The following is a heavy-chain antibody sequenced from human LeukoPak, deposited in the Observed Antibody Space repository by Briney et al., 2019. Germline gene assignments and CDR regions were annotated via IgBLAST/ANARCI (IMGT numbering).Heavy chain of an antibody. J-gene: IGHJ6*02. CDR3: ARALLGSSDPLPSYYYGMDV. CDR2: IIPILGIA. V-gene: IGHV1-69*04. D-gene: IGHD6-25*01. Sequence: ASVKVSCKASGGTFSSYAISWVRQAPGQGLEWMGRIIPILGIANYAQKFQGRVTITADKSTSTAYMELSSLRSEDTAVYYCARALLGSSDPLPSYYYGMDVWGQGTTVTVSS. CDR1: GGTFSSYA.